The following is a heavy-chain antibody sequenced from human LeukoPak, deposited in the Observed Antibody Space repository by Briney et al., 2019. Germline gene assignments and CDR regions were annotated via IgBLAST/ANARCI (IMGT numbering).Heavy chain of an antibody. Sequence: GGSLRLSCAASGFSLSSYAMSWVRQAPGKGLEWVSAISSTDAGTYHADSVRGRFTISRDSSKNTLYLQMNSLRAEDAAVYYCAKAPVTSCRGAYCYPLDYWGQGTLVTVSS. CDR3: AKAPVTSCRGAYCYPLDY. V-gene: IGHV3-23*01. D-gene: IGHD2-21*01. CDR1: GFSLSSYA. J-gene: IGHJ4*02. CDR2: ISSTDAGT.